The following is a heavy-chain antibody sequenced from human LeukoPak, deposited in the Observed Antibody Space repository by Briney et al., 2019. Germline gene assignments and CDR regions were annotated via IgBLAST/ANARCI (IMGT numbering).Heavy chain of an antibody. Sequence: QPSETLSLTCTVSGAPITRYYWSWIRQPPGKGLEWIGYIYYTGSANYNPSLKSRVSISVDTSKNQFSLRLSSVTAADTAVYYCASPAGLPSFAMDVWGQGTTVTVSS. CDR1: GAPITRYY. CDR2: IYYTGSA. J-gene: IGHJ6*02. CDR3: ASPAGLPSFAMDV. V-gene: IGHV4-59*08. D-gene: IGHD2-15*01.